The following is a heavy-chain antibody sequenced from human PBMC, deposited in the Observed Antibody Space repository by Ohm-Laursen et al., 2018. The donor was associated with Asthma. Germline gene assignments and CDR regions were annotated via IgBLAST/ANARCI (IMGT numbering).Heavy chain of an antibody. CDR1: GFTFSSYG. D-gene: IGHD3-3*01. CDR3: AGDKKPTYYDFWSGYLPYGMDV. J-gene: IGHJ6*02. Sequence: SLRLSCAASGFTFSSYGMHWVRQAPGKGLEWVAVISYDGSNKYYADSVKGRFTISRDNSKNTLYLQMNSLRAEDTAVYYCAGDKKPTYYDFWSGYLPYGMDVWGQGTTVTVSS. CDR2: ISYDGSNK. V-gene: IGHV3-30*03.